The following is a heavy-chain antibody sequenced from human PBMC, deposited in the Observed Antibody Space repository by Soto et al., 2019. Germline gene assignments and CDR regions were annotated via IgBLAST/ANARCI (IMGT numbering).Heavy chain of an antibody. D-gene: IGHD6-19*01. CDR1: GFTFSSYA. Sequence: EVQLLESGGGLVQPGGSLRLSCAASGFTFSSYAMSWVRQAPGKGLEWVSTISGSGGSTYYADSVKGRFTISRDNSKNTLYLQMNSLRAEDTAVYYCAKGSSGWYERFDYWGQGTLVIVSS. CDR3: AKGSSGWYERFDY. V-gene: IGHV3-23*01. J-gene: IGHJ4*02. CDR2: ISGSGGST.